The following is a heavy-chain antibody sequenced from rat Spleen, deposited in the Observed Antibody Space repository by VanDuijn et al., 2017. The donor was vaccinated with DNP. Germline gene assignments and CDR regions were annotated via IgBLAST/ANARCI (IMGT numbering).Heavy chain of an antibody. CDR1: GLSLTNYH. CDR3: TRESWGYVMDA. J-gene: IGHJ4*01. CDR2: IWAAGSI. D-gene: IGHD5-1*01. Sequence: QVQLRESGPGLVQPSQTLSLTCTVSGLSLTNYHISWVRQPPGESLVWMGPIWAAGSINYNAAVQSRLSISRDTSKSQVFLKMNSLQTDDTAIYYCTRESWGYVMDAWGQGASVTVSS. V-gene: IGHV2-13*01.